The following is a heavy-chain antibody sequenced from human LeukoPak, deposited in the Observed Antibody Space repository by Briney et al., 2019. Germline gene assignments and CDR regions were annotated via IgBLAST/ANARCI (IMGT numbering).Heavy chain of an antibody. CDR2: IMQDGSEK. J-gene: IGHJ4*02. Sequence: PGGSLRLSCAASEFSFSAYWMSWVRQAPGKGLEWVANIMQDGSEKYYVDSVKGRFTISRDNSKNTLYLQMNSLRAEDTAVYYCARRSGIAVAGAFDYWGQGTLVTVSS. CDR1: EFSFSAYW. V-gene: IGHV3-7*03. D-gene: IGHD6-19*01. CDR3: ARRSGIAVAGAFDY.